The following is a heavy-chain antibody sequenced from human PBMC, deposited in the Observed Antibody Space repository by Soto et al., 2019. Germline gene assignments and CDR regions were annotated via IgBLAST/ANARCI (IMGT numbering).Heavy chain of an antibody. Sequence: QVQLQESGPGLVKPSGTLSLTCAVSGGSISSSNWWSWVRQPPGKELEWIGEIYHSGSTNYNPSLKSRVTISVDKSKNQFSLKLSSVTAADTAVYYCARDEYYYDSSGYPVGYYYGMDVWGQGTTVTVSS. CDR3: ARDEYYYDSSGYPVGYYYGMDV. D-gene: IGHD3-22*01. V-gene: IGHV4-4*02. CDR1: GGSISSSNW. J-gene: IGHJ6*02. CDR2: IYHSGST.